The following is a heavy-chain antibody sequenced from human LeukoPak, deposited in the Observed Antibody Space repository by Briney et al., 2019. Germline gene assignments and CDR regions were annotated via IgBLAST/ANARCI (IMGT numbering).Heavy chain of an antibody. D-gene: IGHD6-13*01. CDR1: GYSFTSYW. V-gene: IGHV5-51*01. CDR2: IYPGDSDT. Sequence: GESLKISCKGSGYSFTSYWIGWVRQMPGKGLEWMGIIYPGDSDTRYSPSFQGQVTISADKSISTAYLQWSSLKASDTAMYYCARRAAARVGDYYYYMDVWGKGTTVTVSS. CDR3: ARRAAARVGDYYYYMDV. J-gene: IGHJ6*03.